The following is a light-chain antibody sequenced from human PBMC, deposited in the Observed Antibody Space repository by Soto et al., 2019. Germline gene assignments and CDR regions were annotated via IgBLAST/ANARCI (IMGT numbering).Light chain of an antibody. CDR3: CPYAHSDTHNYV. CDR2: EGT. V-gene: IGLV2-23*01. Sequence: QSLLTQPASVSGSPGQSINVSCTGASSDVANDKFVSWYQQHPGKAPKLMIYEGTKRPSGVSDRFSASKSGDTASLTISGLQAEDEADYYCCPYAHSDTHNYVFGTGTKVTVL. J-gene: IGLJ1*01. CDR1: SSDVANDKF.